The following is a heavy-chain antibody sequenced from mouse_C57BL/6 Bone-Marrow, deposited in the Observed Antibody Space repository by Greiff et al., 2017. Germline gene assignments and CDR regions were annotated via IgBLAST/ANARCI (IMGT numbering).Heavy chain of an antibody. J-gene: IGHJ4*01. D-gene: IGHD2-4*01. CDR1: GYTFTSYW. V-gene: IGHV1-61*01. CDR2: IYPSDSET. CDR3: ARVSDDYVRYYAMDY. Sequence: QVQLQQPGAELVRPGSSVKLSCKASGYTFTSYWMDWVKQRPGQGLEWIGNIYPSDSETHYNQKFKDKAILTVDKSSSTAYMQLSSLTSADSAVYYCARVSDDYVRYYAMDYWGQGTSVTVSS.